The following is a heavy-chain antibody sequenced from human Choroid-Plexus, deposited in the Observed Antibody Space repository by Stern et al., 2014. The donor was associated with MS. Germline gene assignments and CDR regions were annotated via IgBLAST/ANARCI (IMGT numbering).Heavy chain of an antibody. D-gene: IGHD3-3*01. CDR2: INPNTRGP. CDR3: ARDQRGITIFGVVTDYYYLGMDV. V-gene: IGHV1-2*02. CDR1: GYIFTGYY. Sequence: QVQLVQSGAEVKKPGASVKVSCKTSGYIFTGYYIHWVRQAPGQGLEWMAWINPNTRGPKYAQKFQGRVTMSRDTSISTAYVELSSLTSDDTAVYYCARDQRGITIFGVVTDYYYLGMDVWGQGTTVTVSS. J-gene: IGHJ6*02.